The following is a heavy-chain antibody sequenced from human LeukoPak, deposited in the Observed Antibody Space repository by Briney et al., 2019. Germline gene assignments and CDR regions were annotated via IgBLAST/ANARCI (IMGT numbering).Heavy chain of an antibody. Sequence: ASVKVSCKASGYTFTGYHIHWVRQAPGQGLEWMGRINPYSGDTNFAQKFQRRVTMTRDTSITTAYMDLSSLTPDDTAVYFCARDQGSLTRSWYTGYWGQGTQVTVSS. V-gene: IGHV1-2*06. J-gene: IGHJ4*02. CDR2: INPYSGDT. CDR1: GYTFTGYH. CDR3: ARDQGSLTRSWYTGY. D-gene: IGHD6-13*01.